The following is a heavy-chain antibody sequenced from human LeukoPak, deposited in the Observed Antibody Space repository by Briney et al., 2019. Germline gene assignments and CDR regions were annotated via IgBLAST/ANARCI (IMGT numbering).Heavy chain of an antibody. Sequence: ASVKVSCKVSGYTLTELSMHWVRQAPGKGLEWMGGFDPEDGETIYAQKFQGRVTMTEDTSTDTAYMELSSLRSEDTAVYYCATGGSYGSGSYFFRAFDYWGQGTLVTVSS. CDR2: FDPEDGET. V-gene: IGHV1-24*01. CDR3: ATGGSYGSGSYFFRAFDY. J-gene: IGHJ4*02. CDR1: GYTLTELS. D-gene: IGHD3-10*01.